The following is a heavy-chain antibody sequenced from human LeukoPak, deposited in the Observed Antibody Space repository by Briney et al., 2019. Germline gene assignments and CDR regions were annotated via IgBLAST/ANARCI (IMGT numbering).Heavy chain of an antibody. CDR1: GYTFTGYY. J-gene: IGHJ4*02. CDR2: INPNSGGT. CDR3: ARDRLEGNYYDSSGYQTFDY. V-gene: IGHV1-2*06. D-gene: IGHD3-22*01. Sequence: GASVKVSCKASGYTFTGYYMHWVRQAPGQGLEWMGRINPNSGGTNYAQKFQGRVTMTMDTSISIAYMELSRMRSDDTAVYYCARDRLEGNYYDSSGYQTFDYWGQGTLVTVSS.